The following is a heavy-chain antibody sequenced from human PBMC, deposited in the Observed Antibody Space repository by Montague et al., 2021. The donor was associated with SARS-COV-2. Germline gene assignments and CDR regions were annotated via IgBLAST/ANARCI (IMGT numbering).Heavy chain of an antibody. V-gene: IGHV4-61*02. CDR3: ARDGFRWDFDC. J-gene: IGHJ4*02. CDR2: IYTTGST. CDR1: GDSITSDVSY. D-gene: IGHD1-26*01. Sequence: TLSLTCTDSGDSITSDVSYWSWIRQPAGKGLEWIGRIYTTGSTNYNPSLKSRLTISLDTSKNQFSLKLSSVTAADTAVYYCARDGFRWDFDCWGQGTLVTVSS.